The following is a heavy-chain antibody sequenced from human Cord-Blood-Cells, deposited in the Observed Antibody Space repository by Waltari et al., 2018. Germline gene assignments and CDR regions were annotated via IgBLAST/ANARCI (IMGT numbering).Heavy chain of an antibody. CDR3: ARSLEGDMDV. CDR2: ISYDGSNK. CDR1: GFTFSSYA. D-gene: IGHD3-3*01. J-gene: IGHJ6*03. Sequence: QVQLVESGGGVVQPGRSLRLPCAASGFTFSSYALHWVRQAPGKGLEWVAVISYDGSNKYYADSVKGRFTISRDNSKNTLYLQMNSLRAEDTAVYYCARSLEGDMDVWGKGTTVTVSS. V-gene: IGHV3-30*04.